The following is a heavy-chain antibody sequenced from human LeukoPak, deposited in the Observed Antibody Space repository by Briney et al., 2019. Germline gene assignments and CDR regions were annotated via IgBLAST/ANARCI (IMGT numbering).Heavy chain of an antibody. CDR3: ARGEYQLLYYYYYGMDV. Sequence: SETLSLTCAVYGGSFSGYYWSWIRQPPGKGLEWIGEINHSGSTNYNPSLKSRVTISVDTSKNQFSLKLSSVTAADTAVYYCARGEYQLLYYYYYGMDVWGQGTTVTVSS. J-gene: IGHJ6*02. D-gene: IGHD2-2*01. CDR2: INHSGST. CDR1: GGSFSGYY. V-gene: IGHV4-34*01.